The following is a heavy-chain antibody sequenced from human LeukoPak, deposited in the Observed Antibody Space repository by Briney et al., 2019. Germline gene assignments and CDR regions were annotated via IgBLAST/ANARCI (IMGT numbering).Heavy chain of an antibody. CDR2: IYYSGST. D-gene: IGHD6-13*01. V-gene: IGHV4-59*12. J-gene: IGHJ4*02. CDR3: ARSRAYSSSWYLGPLPDY. CDR1: GGSISSYY. Sequence: SETLSLTCTVSGGSISSYYWSWIRQPPGKGLEWIGYIYYSGSTNYNPSLKSRVTISVDTSKNQFSLKLSSVTAADTAVYYCARSRAYSSSWYLGPLPDYWGQGTLVTVSS.